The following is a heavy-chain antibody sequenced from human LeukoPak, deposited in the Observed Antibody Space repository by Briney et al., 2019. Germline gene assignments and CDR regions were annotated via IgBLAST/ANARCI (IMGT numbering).Heavy chain of an antibody. V-gene: IGHV3-30*03. CDR2: ISYDGSNK. Sequence: GGSLRLSCAASGFTFSSYGMHWVRQAPGKGLEWVAVISYDGSNKYYADSVKGRFTISRDNSKNTLYLQMNSLRAEDTAVYYCASKYSSGLDYWGQGTLVTVSS. J-gene: IGHJ4*02. CDR1: GFTFSSYG. D-gene: IGHD6-19*01. CDR3: ASKYSSGLDY.